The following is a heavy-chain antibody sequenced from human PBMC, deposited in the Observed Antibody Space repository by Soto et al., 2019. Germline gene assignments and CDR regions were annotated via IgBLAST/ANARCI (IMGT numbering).Heavy chain of an antibody. CDR2: SIPILGRA. V-gene: IGHV1-69*02. D-gene: IGHD2-15*01. CDR1: EGTFNNHS. J-gene: IGHJ4*02. CDR3: VIDLGYFDF. Sequence: QVQLVQSGTEVQKPGSSVAVSCQASEGTFNNHSLSWVRQAPGQGLEWMGRSIPILGRADYSQKFQGRLTLTVDKSTSTADMELSSLTSEDTAVYYCVIDLGYFDFWGQGTLVTVSS.